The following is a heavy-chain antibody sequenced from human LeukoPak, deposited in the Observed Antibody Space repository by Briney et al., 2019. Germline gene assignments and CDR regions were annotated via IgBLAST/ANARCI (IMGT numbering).Heavy chain of an antibody. Sequence: PGGSLRLSCAASGFTFSSYWMSWVRQAPGKGLEWVANIKQDGSEKYYVDSVKGRFTISRDNAKNSLYLQMNSLRAEDTAVYYCARDWGIGRFLEWSLEPFDYWGQGTLDTVSS. CDR1: GFTFSSYW. CDR3: ARDWGIGRFLEWSLEPFDY. CDR2: IKQDGSEK. V-gene: IGHV3-7*01. J-gene: IGHJ4*02. D-gene: IGHD3-3*01.